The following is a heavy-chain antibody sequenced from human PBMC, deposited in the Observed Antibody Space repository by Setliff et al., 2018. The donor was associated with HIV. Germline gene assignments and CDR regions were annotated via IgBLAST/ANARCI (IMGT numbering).Heavy chain of an antibody. J-gene: IGHJ3*02. D-gene: IGHD3-16*01. CDR1: GYSLSSGFY. Sequence: SETLSLTCTVSGYSLSSGFYWGWIRQPPGKGLEWIANIYHSGSTYNTPSLKSRVTISLDTSKNQFSLRLSSVTAADTAIYYCARRTIWGDAFDIWGQGTMVT. CDR3: ARRTIWGDAFDI. V-gene: IGHV4-38-2*02. CDR2: IYHSGST.